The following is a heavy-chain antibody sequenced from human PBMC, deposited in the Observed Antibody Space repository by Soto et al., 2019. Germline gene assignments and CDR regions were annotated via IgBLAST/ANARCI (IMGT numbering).Heavy chain of an antibody. CDR2: ISYDGSNK. CDR3: AKGASYCGGDCYAIYYFDY. J-gene: IGHJ4*02. V-gene: IGHV3-30*18. D-gene: IGHD2-21*02. CDR1: GFTFSSYG. Sequence: PGGSLRLSCAASGFTFSSYGMHWVRQAPGKGLEWVAVISYDGSNKYYADSVKGRFTISRDNSKNTLYLQMNSLRAEDTAVYYCAKGASYCGGDCYAIYYFDYWGQGTLVTVSS.